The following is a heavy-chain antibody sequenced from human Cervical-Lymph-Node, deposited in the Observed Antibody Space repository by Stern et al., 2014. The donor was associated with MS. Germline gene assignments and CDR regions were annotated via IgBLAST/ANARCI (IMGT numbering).Heavy chain of an antibody. CDR1: GFAFSNYW. Sequence: EVPLVESGGGLVQPGGSLSLSCAASGFAFSNYWMHWVRQVPGKGLVWVSRINSDGTTTGYADSVKGRFTISRDNAKNTLFLQMKSLRVDDTAVYYCARDDSSGYAVWGQGSLVTVSS. D-gene: IGHD3-22*01. CDR3: ARDDSSGYAV. CDR2: INSDGTTT. J-gene: IGHJ4*02. V-gene: IGHV3-74*01.